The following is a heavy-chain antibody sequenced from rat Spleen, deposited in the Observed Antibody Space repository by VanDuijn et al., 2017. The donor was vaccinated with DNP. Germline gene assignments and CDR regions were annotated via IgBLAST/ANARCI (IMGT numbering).Heavy chain of an antibody. CDR1: RFTISDYG. CDR3: ATLGTRLHYAMDA. CDR2: ISAGGGNS. D-gene: IGHD1-5*01. V-gene: IGHV5S13*01. Sequence: EVKLVESGGGLVQPGRSLKLSCEVSRFTISDYGMAWVRQAPTKGLEWVASISAGGGNSNYRDSVKGRFTISRDNARNTLYLQMDSLTSEDTATYYCATLGTRLHYAMDAWGQGTSVTVSS. J-gene: IGHJ4*01.